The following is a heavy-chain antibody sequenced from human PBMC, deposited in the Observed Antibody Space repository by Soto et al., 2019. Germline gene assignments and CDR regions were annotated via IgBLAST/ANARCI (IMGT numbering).Heavy chain of an antibody. CDR1: GFTFSGYW. V-gene: IGHV3-7*01. CDR3: ARVPNTGTTSE. CDR2: IKQDGSEK. D-gene: IGHD1-1*01. J-gene: IGHJ4*02. Sequence: GGSLRLSCAASGFTFSGYWMSWVRQAPGKGLEWVANIKQDGSEKYYVDSVKGRFTISRDNAKNSLYLQMNSLRAEDTAVYYCARVPNTGTTSEWGQGTLVTVSS.